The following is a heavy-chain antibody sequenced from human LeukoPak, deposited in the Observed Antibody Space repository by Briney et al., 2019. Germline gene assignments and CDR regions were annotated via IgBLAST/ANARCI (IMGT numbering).Heavy chain of an antibody. CDR1: GGSISSGGYY. D-gene: IGHD3-22*01. Sequence: PSETLSLTCTVSGGSISSGGYYWSWIRQHPGKGLEWIGYIYYSGSTYYNPSLKSRVTISVDTSKNQFSLKLSSVTAADTAVYYRARESGSYYDSSGFDYWGQGTLVTVSS. J-gene: IGHJ4*02. V-gene: IGHV4-31*03. CDR3: ARESGSYYDSSGFDY. CDR2: IYYSGST.